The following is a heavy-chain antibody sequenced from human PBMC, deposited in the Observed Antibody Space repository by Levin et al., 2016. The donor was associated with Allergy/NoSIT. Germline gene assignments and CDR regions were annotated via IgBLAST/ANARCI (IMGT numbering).Heavy chain of an antibody. Sequence: SVKVSCKASGYTFSNYGISWVRQAPGQGLEWVGGIIPIFGTANYAQKFQGRVTITADESTSTAYMELSSLRSEDTAVYYCARGETATIPAFEIWGQGTMVTVSS. CDR2: IIPIFGTA. J-gene: IGHJ3*02. V-gene: IGHV1-69*13. CDR3: ARGETATIPAFEI. CDR1: GYTFSNYG. D-gene: IGHD5-24*01.